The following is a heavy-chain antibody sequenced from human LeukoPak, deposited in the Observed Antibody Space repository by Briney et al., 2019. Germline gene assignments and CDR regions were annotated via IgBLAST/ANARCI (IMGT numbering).Heavy chain of an antibody. D-gene: IGHD1-26*01. V-gene: IGHV3-7*04. CDR3: ARVGQGEWFFDL. J-gene: IGHJ2*01. CDR2: IKQDGSEK. Sequence: GGSLRLSCVASGFTFSTFGTHWVRQAPGKGLGWVANIKQDGSEKYYVDSVKGRFTISRDNAMNTLYLQMNSLGAEDTAVYYCARVGQGEWFFDLWGRGTLVTVSS. CDR1: GFTFSTFG.